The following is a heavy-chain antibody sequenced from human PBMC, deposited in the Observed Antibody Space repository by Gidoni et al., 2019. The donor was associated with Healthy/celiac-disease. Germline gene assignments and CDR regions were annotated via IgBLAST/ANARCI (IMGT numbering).Heavy chain of an antibody. CDR3: AREEDYDSSGYYYHFDY. CDR1: GFTFSSYS. Sequence: EVQLVESGGGLVQPGGSLRLSCAASGFTFSSYSMNWVRQAPGKGLEWVSYISSSSSTIYYADSVKCRFTISRDNAKNSLYLQMNSLRDEDTAVYYCAREEDYDSSGYYYHFDYWGQGTLVTVSS. J-gene: IGHJ4*02. V-gene: IGHV3-48*02. D-gene: IGHD3-22*01. CDR2: ISSSSSTI.